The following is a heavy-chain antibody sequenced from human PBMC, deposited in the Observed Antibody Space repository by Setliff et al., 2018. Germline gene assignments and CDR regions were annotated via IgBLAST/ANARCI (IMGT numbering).Heavy chain of an antibody. V-gene: IGHV1-2*02. CDR2: INPISGGA. J-gene: IGHJ3*01. Sequence: GASVKVSCKASGYIFAGYYMHWVRQTPGQGLEWMGWINPISGGANYAQKFQGRVTLTRDTSISTTYMELNSLRSDDTAVYYCTKDLNRWVVEFAFDVWGQGTMVTVSS. D-gene: IGHD3-10*01. CDR3: TKDLNRWVVEFAFDV. CDR1: GYIFAGYY.